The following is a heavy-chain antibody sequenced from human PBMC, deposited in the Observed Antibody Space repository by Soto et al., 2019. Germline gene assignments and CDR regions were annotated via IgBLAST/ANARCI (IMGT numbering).Heavy chain of an antibody. CDR1: GFTVSSNY. CDR3: ARDAVYCSGGSCYSAKYYYYYMDV. J-gene: IGHJ6*03. Sequence: EVQLVESGGGLVQPGGSLRLSCAASGFTVSSNYMSWVRQAPGKGLEWVSVIYSGGSTYYADSVKGRFTISRHNSKNTLYLQMNSLRAEDTAVYYCARDAVYCSGGSCYSAKYYYYYMDVWGKGTTVTVSS. D-gene: IGHD2-15*01. CDR2: IYSGGST. V-gene: IGHV3-53*04.